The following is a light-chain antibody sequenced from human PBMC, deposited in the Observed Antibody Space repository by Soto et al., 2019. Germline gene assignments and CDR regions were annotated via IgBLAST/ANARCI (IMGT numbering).Light chain of an antibody. CDR2: DAS. J-gene: IGKJ4*01. CDR3: QQRYNWPLT. CDR1: QSVSSNY. Sequence: EIVLTQSPGILSLSPGDGATLSCRASQSVSSNYLAWYQHKPGQAPRLLIYDASNRATGIPAKFSGSGSGTDFTLTISSLGPEDLAVYYCQQRYNWPLTFGGGTKVDIK. V-gene: IGKV3-11*01.